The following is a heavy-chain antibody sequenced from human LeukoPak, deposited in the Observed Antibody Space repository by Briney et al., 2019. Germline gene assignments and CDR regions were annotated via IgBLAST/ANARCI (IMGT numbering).Heavy chain of an antibody. CDR3: ARISVVGTQAFDY. D-gene: IGHD1-26*01. CDR2: INIDRCSI. J-gene: IGHJ4*02. V-gene: IGHV3-74*01. CDR1: GFTFSDYW. Sequence: PGGSLRLSCAASGFTFSDYWMHWVRQAPGKGLVWVSRINIDRCSISYADSVTGRFTLSRDTRKKTLFLQMNSLRVEDTAVYYCARISVVGTQAFDYWGQGSLITVSS.